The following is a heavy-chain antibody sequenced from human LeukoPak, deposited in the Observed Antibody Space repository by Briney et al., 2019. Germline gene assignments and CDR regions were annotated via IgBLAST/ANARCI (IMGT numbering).Heavy chain of an antibody. CDR2: ISYDGINT. D-gene: IGHD3-10*01. J-gene: IGHJ3*02. CDR3: AKEGYNYGSGGPQEGFDM. Sequence: GTPLRLFCGPSGFPFSNYGILWVRQAPRRGLEGVAVISYDGINTYYTTSLTGRFTVSREEYKNTLNLQMSRLRADETGLYFCAKEGYNYGSGGPQEGFDMWGRGTMVTVSS. CDR1: GFPFSNYG. V-gene: IGHV3-30*18.